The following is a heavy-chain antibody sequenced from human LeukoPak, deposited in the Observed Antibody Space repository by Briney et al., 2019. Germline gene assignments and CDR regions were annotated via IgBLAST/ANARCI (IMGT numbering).Heavy chain of an antibody. Sequence: GGSLRLSCAASGFNFNTYTMNWVRQAPGKGLEWVSSISSDSSYIYYADSVKGRFTISRDNAKNSLYLQMNSLRAEDTAVYYCARELRDSSGSVNWFDPWGQGTLVTVSS. V-gene: IGHV3-21*01. CDR1: GFNFNTYT. CDR2: ISSDSSYI. J-gene: IGHJ5*02. D-gene: IGHD3-22*01. CDR3: ARELRDSSGSVNWFDP.